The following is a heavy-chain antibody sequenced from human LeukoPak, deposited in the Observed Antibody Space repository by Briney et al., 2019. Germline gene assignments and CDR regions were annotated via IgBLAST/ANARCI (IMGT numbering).Heavy chain of an antibody. V-gene: IGHV1-18*01. Sequence: ASVKVSCKASGYTFTSYGISWVRQAPGQGLEWMGWISAYNGNTNYAQKLQGRVTMTTDTSTSTAYMELSSLRSEDTAVYYCARYALGGAKASGSYSFSWDYWGQGTLVTVSS. CDR1: GYTFTSYG. D-gene: IGHD3-10*01. CDR2: ISAYNGNT. J-gene: IGHJ4*02. CDR3: ARYALGGAKASGSYSFSWDY.